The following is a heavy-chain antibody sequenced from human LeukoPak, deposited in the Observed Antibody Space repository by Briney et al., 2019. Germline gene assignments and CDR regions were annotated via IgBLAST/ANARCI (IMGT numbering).Heavy chain of an antibody. Sequence: PGGSLRLSCAASGFTVSDYGIHWVRQAPGQGLEWVALIWYDGSKKYYADSVKGRFTISRDNTKNTLYLQLNSLRADDTAVYYCARDHSSSSTFDLWGQGTLVTVSS. J-gene: IGHJ4*02. CDR3: ARDHSSSSTFDL. CDR1: GFTVSDYG. V-gene: IGHV3-33*01. D-gene: IGHD6-6*01. CDR2: IWYDGSKK.